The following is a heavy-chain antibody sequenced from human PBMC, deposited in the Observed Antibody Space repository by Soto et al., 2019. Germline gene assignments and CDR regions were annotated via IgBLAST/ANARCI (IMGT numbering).Heavy chain of an antibody. V-gene: IGHV4-31*03. CDR1: GGSISSGVYY. CDR2: IFYSGNT. J-gene: IGHJ4*02. D-gene: IGHD3-22*01. CDR3: ARATYYYDSSGYSDRVLDY. Sequence: SETLSLTCTVSGGSISSGVYYWSWIRQHPGKGLEWIGYIFYSGNTYYTPSLKSRVTISVDTSKNQFSLKLSSVTAADTAVYYCARATYYYDSSGYSDRVLDYWGQGTLVTVSS.